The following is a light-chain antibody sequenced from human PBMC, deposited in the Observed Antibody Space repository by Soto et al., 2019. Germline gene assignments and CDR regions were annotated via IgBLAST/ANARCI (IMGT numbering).Light chain of an antibody. V-gene: IGKV3-20*01. Sequence: EIVLTQSPGTLSLSPGERATLSCRASQSVSSNYLVWYQQKPGQAPSLLIYVTSSRHTGIPARFSGSGSGTDFTLTISRLESEDFAVYHCQQYGSSPWTFGQGTKVEIK. J-gene: IGKJ1*01. CDR3: QQYGSSPWT. CDR2: VTS. CDR1: QSVSSNY.